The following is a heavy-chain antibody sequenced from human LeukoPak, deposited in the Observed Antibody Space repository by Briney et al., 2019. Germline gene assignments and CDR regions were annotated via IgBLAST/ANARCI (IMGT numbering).Heavy chain of an antibody. CDR2: ISGSGGST. J-gene: IGHJ6*03. Sequence: PGGSLRLSRAASGFTFSSYAMSWVRQAPGKGLEWVSAISGSGGSTYYADSVKGRFAISRDNSKNTLYLQMNSLRAEDTAVYYCARTYYDFWSGYQYYYYMDVWGKGTTVTVSS. CDR3: ARTYYDFWSGYQYYYYMDV. CDR1: GFTFSSYA. V-gene: IGHV3-23*01. D-gene: IGHD3-3*01.